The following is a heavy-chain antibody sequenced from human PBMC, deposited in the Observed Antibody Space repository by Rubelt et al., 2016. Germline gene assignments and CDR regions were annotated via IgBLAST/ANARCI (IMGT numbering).Heavy chain of an antibody. CDR1: GGSITTYY. J-gene: IGHJ6*02. Sequence: QVQLQESGPGLVKPSETLSLTCTVSGGSITTYYWSWIRQPPGKGLEWIGYISYTGSTKYSPSLKSRVAISVDTSKNQFSLRLGAVTAADTAVYYCAGEYGMDVWGQGTTVTVSS. D-gene: IGHD3-10*01. CDR2: ISYTGST. V-gene: IGHV4-59*01. CDR3: AGEYGMDV.